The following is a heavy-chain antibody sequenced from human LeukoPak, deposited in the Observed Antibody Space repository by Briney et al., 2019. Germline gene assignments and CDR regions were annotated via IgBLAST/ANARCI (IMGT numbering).Heavy chain of an antibody. J-gene: IGHJ3*02. CDR1: GGSISSSSYY. Sequence: SETLSLTCTVSGGSISSSSYYWGWIRQPPGKGLEWIGSIYYSGSTYYNPSLKSRVTISVDTSKNQFSLKLSSVTAADTAVYYCARPSTEKGWAFDIWGQGTMVTVSS. D-gene: IGHD5/OR15-5a*01. V-gene: IGHV4-39*07. CDR3: ARPSTEKGWAFDI. CDR2: IYYSGST.